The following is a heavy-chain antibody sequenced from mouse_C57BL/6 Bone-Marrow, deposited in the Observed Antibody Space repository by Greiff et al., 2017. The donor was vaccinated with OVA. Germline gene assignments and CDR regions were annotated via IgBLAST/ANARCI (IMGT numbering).Heavy chain of an antibody. V-gene: IGHV1-9*01. J-gene: IGHJ3*01. CDR2: ILPGSGST. CDR1: GYTFTGYW. Sequence: QVQLQQSGAELMKPGASVKLSCKATGYTFTGYWIEWVKQRPGHGLEWIGEILPGSGSTNYNEKFKGKATFTADKSSSTAYMQLSSLTSEDSAVYFCARGSSQFAYWGQGTLVTVSA. CDR3: ARGSSQFAY. D-gene: IGHD1-1*01.